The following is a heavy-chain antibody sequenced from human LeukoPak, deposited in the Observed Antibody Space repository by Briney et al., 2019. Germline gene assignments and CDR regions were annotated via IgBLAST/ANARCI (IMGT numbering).Heavy chain of an antibody. D-gene: IGHD3-10*01. CDR1: GGSISSGDYY. Sequence: SETLFLTCTVSGGSISSGDYYWSWIRQPPGKGLEWIGYIYYSGSTYYNPSLKSRVTISVDTSKNQFSLKLSSMTAADTAVYYCARERYGLLWFGEFVPNWFDPWGQGTLVTVSS. CDR3: ARERYGLLWFGEFVPNWFDP. V-gene: IGHV4-30-4*01. J-gene: IGHJ5*02. CDR2: IYYSGST.